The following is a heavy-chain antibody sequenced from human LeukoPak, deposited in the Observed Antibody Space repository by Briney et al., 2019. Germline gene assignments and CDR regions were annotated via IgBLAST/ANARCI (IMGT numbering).Heavy chain of an antibody. CDR2: IRSNSDGGTI. CDR3: ATDFYDST. J-gene: IGHJ5*02. V-gene: IGHV3-15*01. CDR1: GFTFSNYA. Sequence: GGSLRLSCAASGFTFSNYAMIWVRQAPGKGLEWVGRIRSNSDGGTIDYAAPVKGRFTLSRDDSKTTLYLQMNSLQTEDTAVYYCATDFYDSTWGQGTLVTVSS. D-gene: IGHD3-22*01.